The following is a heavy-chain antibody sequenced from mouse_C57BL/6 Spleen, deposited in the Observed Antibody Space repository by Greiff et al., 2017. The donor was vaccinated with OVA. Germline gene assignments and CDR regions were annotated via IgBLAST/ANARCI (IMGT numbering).Heavy chain of an antibody. Sequence: VQLQQSGAELVRPGASVKLSCTASGFNIKDYYMHWVKQRPEQGLEWIGRIDPADGDTEYAPKFQGKATMTADTSSNTAYLQLSSLTSEDTAVYYCTTLYGSSYPFDYWGQGTTLTVSS. V-gene: IGHV14-1*01. CDR2: IDPADGDT. CDR1: GFNIKDYY. J-gene: IGHJ2*01. D-gene: IGHD1-1*01. CDR3: TTLYGSSYPFDY.